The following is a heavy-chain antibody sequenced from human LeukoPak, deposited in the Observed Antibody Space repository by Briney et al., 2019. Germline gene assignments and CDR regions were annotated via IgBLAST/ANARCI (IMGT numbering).Heavy chain of an antibody. Sequence: PSETLSLTCTVSGGSISSYYWSWIRQPPRKGLEWIGYIYYSGSTNYNPSLKSRVTISVDTSKNQFSLKLSSVTAADTAVYYCARVDCGGDCCFDYWGQGTLVTVSS. CDR1: GGSISSYY. J-gene: IGHJ4*02. V-gene: IGHV4-59*01. D-gene: IGHD2-21*02. CDR2: IYYSGST. CDR3: ARVDCGGDCCFDY.